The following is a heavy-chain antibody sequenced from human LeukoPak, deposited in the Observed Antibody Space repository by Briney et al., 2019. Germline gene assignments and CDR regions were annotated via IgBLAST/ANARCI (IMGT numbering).Heavy chain of an antibody. CDR3: ARHAPGDIVEAIPAATRRFDP. D-gene: IGHD2-15*01. Sequence: SETLSLTCTVSGGSIISSYFWGWIRQPPGKGLEWIGSIYYSGTTYSYPSLKSRVTISVDTSKNHFSLKLSSVTAADTAVYYCARHAPGDIVEAIPAATRRFDPWGQGTLVTVSS. CDR1: GGSIISSYF. V-gene: IGHV4-39*01. J-gene: IGHJ5*02. CDR2: IYYSGTT.